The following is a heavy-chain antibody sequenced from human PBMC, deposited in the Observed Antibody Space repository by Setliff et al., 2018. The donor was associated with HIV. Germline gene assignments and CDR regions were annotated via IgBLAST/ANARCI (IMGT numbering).Heavy chain of an antibody. D-gene: IGHD3-10*01. Sequence: SETLSLTCGVSGYSMSSGYYWGWIRQSPGKGLEWIAYFYYSGSPNYNPSLKSRVTMSVDTSKNQFSLKLTSVTAADTAVYYCVRDNSYYYGSGGHHFYGVDVWGQGTLVTVSS. CDR3: VRDNSYYYGSGGHHFYGVDV. V-gene: IGHV4-28*03. CDR1: GYSMSSGYY. J-gene: IGHJ4*02. CDR2: FYYSGSP.